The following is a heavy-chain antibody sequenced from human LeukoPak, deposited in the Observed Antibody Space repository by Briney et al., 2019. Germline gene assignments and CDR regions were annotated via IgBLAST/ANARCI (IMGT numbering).Heavy chain of an antibody. CDR3: ARESPYSARGQPSDY. CDR2: IKQDGGEK. V-gene: IGHV3-7*01. J-gene: IGHJ4*02. CDR1: GSTFSSYW. D-gene: IGHD6-6*01. Sequence: GGSLRLSCAASGSTFSSYWMSWVRQAPGKGLEWVANIKQDGGEKYYVDSVKGRFTISRDNAKSSLYLQMNSLRAEDTAVYYCARESPYSARGQPSDYWGQGTLVTVSS.